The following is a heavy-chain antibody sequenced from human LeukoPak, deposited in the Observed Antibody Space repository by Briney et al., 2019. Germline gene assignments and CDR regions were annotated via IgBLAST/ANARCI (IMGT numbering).Heavy chain of an antibody. V-gene: IGHV3-48*03. CDR3: ARDLSGYSYGYFFDY. CDR1: GFTFSSYE. J-gene: IGHJ4*02. CDR2: ISSSGSTI. D-gene: IGHD5-18*01. Sequence: PGGSLRLSCAASGFTFSSYEMNWVRQAPGKGLEWVSYISSSGSTIYDADSVKGRFTISRDNAKNSLYLQMNSLRAEDTAVYYCARDLSGYSYGYFFDYWGQGTLVTVSS.